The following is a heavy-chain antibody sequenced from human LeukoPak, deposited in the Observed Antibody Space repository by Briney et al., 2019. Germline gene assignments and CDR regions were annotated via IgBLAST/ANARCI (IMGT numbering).Heavy chain of an antibody. J-gene: IGHJ6*04. D-gene: IGHD6-13*01. CDR2: IIPIFVTA. V-gene: IGHV1-69*13. CDR3: ARDRDSSSWHDYYYYGMDV. Sequence: EASVKVSCKASGGTFSSYAISWVRQAPGQGLEWMGGIIPIFVTANYAQKFQGRVTITADESTSTAYMELSSLRAEETAVYYCARDRDSSSWHDYYYYGMDVWGKGTTVTVSS. CDR1: GGTFSSYA.